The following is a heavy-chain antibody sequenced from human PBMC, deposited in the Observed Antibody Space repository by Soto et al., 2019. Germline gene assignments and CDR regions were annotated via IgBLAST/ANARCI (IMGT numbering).Heavy chain of an antibody. CDR3: AKGGKMVAARSNLDV. CDR1: GFTFSSYG. Sequence: GGSLRLSCAASGFTFSSYGMHWVRQAPGKGLEWVAVISYDGSNKYYADSVKGRFTISRDNSKNTLYLQMNSLRAEDTAVYYCAKGGKMVAARSNLDVWGQGTTVTSP. CDR2: ISYDGSNK. D-gene: IGHD6-6*01. J-gene: IGHJ6*02. V-gene: IGHV3-30*18.